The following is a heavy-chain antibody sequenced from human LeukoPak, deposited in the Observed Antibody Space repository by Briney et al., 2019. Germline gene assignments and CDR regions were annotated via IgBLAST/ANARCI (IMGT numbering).Heavy chain of an antibody. CDR1: GFTFGDYA. J-gene: IGHJ4*02. D-gene: IGHD3-22*01. CDR2: IRSKAYGGTT. CDR3: AREDDSSGYGMDY. Sequence: KSGGSLRLSCTASGFTFGDYAMSWFRQAPGKGLEWVGFIRSKAYGGTTEYAASVKGRFTISRDNAKNSLYLQMNSLRAEDTAVYYCAREDDSSGYGMDYWGQGTLVTVSS. V-gene: IGHV3-49*05.